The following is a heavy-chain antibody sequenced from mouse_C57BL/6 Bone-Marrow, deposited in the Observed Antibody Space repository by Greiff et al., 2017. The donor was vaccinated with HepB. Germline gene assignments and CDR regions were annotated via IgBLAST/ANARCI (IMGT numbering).Heavy chain of an antibody. D-gene: IGHD2-3*01. CDR3: ARTDGYYVRFAY. CDR2: INSDGGST. Sequence: EVQRVESGGGLVQPGESLKLSCESNEYEFPSHDMYWVRKTPEQRLELVAAINSDGGSTYYPATMERRFIISRDNTKKTLYLQMSSLRSEDTALYYCARTDGYYVRFAYWGQGTRVTVSA. CDR1: EYEFPSHD. J-gene: IGHJ3*01. V-gene: IGHV5-2*01.